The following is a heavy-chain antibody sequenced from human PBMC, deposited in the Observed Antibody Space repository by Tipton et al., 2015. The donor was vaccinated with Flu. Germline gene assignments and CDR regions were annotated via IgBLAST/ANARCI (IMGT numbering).Heavy chain of an antibody. Sequence: SLRLSCAASGFTFTSYAMTWVRQARGKGLQWVSSVSGGDGSTYYADSVGGRFTISRDNSKNTLYLQMNSLRAEDTAVYYCAKAHYGDRLETPPRSWGQGTLVTVSS. D-gene: IGHD4-17*01. V-gene: IGHV3-23*01. CDR2: VSGGDGST. CDR3: AKAHYGDRLETPPRS. CDR1: GFTFTSYA. J-gene: IGHJ5*02.